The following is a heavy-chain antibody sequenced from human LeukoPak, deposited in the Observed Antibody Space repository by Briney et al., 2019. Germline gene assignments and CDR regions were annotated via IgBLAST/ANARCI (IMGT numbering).Heavy chain of an antibody. CDR3: AKDIQAAN. CDR2: ISSTGYNS. J-gene: IGHJ1*01. D-gene: IGHD5-18*01. CDR1: GFTFRSAA. Sequence: PGGSLRLSCAASGFTFRSAAMTWVRQGPEKGLQWVSLISSTGYNSYYADSVKGRFTVSRDNSKNIVYLQINSLRAEDTALYYCAKDIQAANWGQGTLVTVSS. V-gene: IGHV3-23*01.